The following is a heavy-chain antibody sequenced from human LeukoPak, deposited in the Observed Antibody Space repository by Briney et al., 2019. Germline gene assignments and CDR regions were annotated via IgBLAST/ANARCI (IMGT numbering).Heavy chain of an antibody. CDR2: MNPHGDYT. D-gene: IGHD3-9*01. J-gene: IGHJ3*01. Sequence: GASVKVSCKASGHNFKSYDINWVRQASGQGLEWMGWMNPHGDYTGYAQKFQDRVTMTSDSSTTTAYMELRSLTSEDTALYYCARGLRDGLTGNDVLDVWGLGTMVIVTS. V-gene: IGHV1-8*01. CDR3: ARGLRDGLTGNDVLDV. CDR1: GHNFKSYD.